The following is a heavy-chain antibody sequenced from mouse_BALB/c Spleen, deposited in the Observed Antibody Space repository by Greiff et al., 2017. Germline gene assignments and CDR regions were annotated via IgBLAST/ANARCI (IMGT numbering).Heavy chain of an antibody. V-gene: IGHV14-3*02. D-gene: IGHD2-14*01. CDR3: ARGGYDYWYFDV. J-gene: IGHJ1*01. CDR1: GFNIKDTY. Sequence: VQLQQSGAELVKPGASVKLSCTASGFNIKDTYMHWVKQRPEQGLEWIGRIDPANGNTKYDPKFQGKATITADTSSNTAYLQLSSLTSEDTAVYYCARGGYDYWYFDVWGAGTTVTVSS. CDR2: IDPANGNT.